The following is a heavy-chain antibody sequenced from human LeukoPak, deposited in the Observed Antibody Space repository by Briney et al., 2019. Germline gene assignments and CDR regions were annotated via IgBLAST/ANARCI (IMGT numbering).Heavy chain of an antibody. CDR3: ARDRPGDV. V-gene: IGHV3-64*01. J-gene: IGHJ6*04. Sequence: GGSLRLSCAASGLTFSSYEMHWVRQAPGKGLEYVSAISSNGDSTYYANFMKGRFIISRDNSKNTLYLQMGSLRPEDMAVYYCARDRPGDVWGEGTTVTVSS. CDR2: ISSNGDST. CDR1: GLTFSSYE.